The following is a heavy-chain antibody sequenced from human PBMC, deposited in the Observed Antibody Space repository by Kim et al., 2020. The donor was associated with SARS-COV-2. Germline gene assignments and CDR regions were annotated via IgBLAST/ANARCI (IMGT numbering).Heavy chain of an antibody. Sequence: SETLSLTCAVYGETSGGYYWSWIRQSPGKGLEWIGEINHSGNTNYNPSLKSRVTISLDTSKDQFSLNLSSVTAADTAVYYCARDYSDATGYYSSFDSWG. CDR2: INHSGNT. CDR1: GETSGGYY. J-gene: IGHJ4*01. CDR3: ARDYSDATGYYSSFDS. V-gene: IGHV4-34*01. D-gene: IGHD3-22*01.